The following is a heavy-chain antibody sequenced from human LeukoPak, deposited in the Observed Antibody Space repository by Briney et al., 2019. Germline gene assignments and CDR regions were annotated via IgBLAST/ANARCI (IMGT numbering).Heavy chain of an antibody. Sequence: KASETLSLTCTVSGGSISSSSYYWGWIRQPPGKGLEWIGSIYYSGSTYYNPSLKSRVTISVDTSKNQFSLKLSSVTAADTAVYYCARGSGFWSGYYISYFDYWGQGTLVTVSS. D-gene: IGHD3-3*01. CDR2: IYYSGST. CDR3: ARGSGFWSGYYISYFDY. V-gene: IGHV4-39*07. CDR1: GGSISSSSYY. J-gene: IGHJ4*02.